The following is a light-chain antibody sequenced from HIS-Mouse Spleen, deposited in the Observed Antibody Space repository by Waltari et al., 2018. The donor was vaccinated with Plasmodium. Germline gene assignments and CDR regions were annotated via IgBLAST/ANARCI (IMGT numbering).Light chain of an antibody. CDR2: EFS. V-gene: IGLV2-8*01. CDR3: SSYAGSNNLV. Sequence: QSALTQPPSASGSPGQSVTISCTGTSSDVGGYNYVSWYQQHPGKAPKLMIYEFSKRPAGVPDRFSGSKSGNTASLTVSVLQAEDEADYYCSSYAGSNNLVFGGGTKLIVL. CDR1: SSDVGGYNY. J-gene: IGLJ2*01.